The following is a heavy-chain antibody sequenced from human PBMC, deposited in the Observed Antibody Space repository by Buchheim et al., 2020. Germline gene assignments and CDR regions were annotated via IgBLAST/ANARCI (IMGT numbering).Heavy chain of an antibody. Sequence: EVQLVESGGGLVQPGGSLRLSCAASGFTVSSNYMSWVRQAPGKGLEWVSVIYSGGSTYYADSVKGRFTISSDNYKHTLYLQMNSLRAEDTAVYYCARDRHCGGDCYSDYWGQGTL. V-gene: IGHV3-66*01. CDR3: ARDRHCGGDCYSDY. D-gene: IGHD2-21*02. CDR2: IYSGGST. J-gene: IGHJ4*02. CDR1: GFTVSSNY.